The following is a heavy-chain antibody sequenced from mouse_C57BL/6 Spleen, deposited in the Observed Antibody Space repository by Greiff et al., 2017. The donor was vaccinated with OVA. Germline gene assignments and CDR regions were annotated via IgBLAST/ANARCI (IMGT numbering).Heavy chain of an antibody. CDR1: GFTFSSYS. CDR2: ISDGGGYT. Sequence: EVKVVESGGGLVKPGGSLKLSCAASGFTFSSYSMPWVRQTPEKRLEWVATISDGGGYTYYPDNVKGRFTISRDNATNNLYLQMSNLKSEDTAMYYWASAGSLYSARSFDYWGQGTTLTVSS. D-gene: IGHD1-1*01. CDR3: ASAGSLYSARSFDY. J-gene: IGHJ2*01. V-gene: IGHV5-4*03.